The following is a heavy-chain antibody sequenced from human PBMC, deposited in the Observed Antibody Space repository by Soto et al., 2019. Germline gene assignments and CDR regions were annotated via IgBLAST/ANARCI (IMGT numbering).Heavy chain of an antibody. CDR3: ARNGCSGGSCYSGLWFDP. Sequence: ASVKVSCKASGSTFTGYYMHWVRQAPGQGLEWMGWINPNSGGTNYAQKFQGWVTMTRDTSISTAYMELSRLRSDDTAVYYCARNGCSGGSCYSGLWFDPWGQGTLVTVSS. J-gene: IGHJ5*02. D-gene: IGHD2-15*01. CDR2: INPNSGGT. CDR1: GSTFTGYY. V-gene: IGHV1-2*04.